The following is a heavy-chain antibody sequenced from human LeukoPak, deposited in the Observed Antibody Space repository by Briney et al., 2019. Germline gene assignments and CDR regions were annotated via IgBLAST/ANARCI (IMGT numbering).Heavy chain of an antibody. CDR2: ISYDGSNK. Sequence: GGSLRLSCAASGFTFSSYAMHWVRQAPGKGLEWVAVISYDGSNKYYADSVKGRFTISRDNSKNTLYLQMNSLRAEDTAVYYCAKESHWAIAAAGTESNYWGQGTLVTVSS. CDR1: GFTFSSYA. D-gene: IGHD6-13*01. CDR3: AKESHWAIAAAGTESNY. V-gene: IGHV3-30-3*02. J-gene: IGHJ4*02.